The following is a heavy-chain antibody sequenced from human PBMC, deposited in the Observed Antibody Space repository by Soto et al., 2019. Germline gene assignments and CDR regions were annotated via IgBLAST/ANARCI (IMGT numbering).Heavy chain of an antibody. Sequence: QVQLVESGGGVVQPGRSLRLSCAASGFTVSSYAMHWGRQAPGKGLEWVAVISYDGSNKYYADSVKGRFTISRDNSKNTLYLQMNSLRAEDTAVYYCARSPANVLLWFGESDYWGQGTLVTVSS. CDR2: ISYDGSNK. V-gene: IGHV3-30-3*01. J-gene: IGHJ4*02. CDR3: ARSPANVLLWFGESDY. CDR1: GFTVSSYA. D-gene: IGHD3-10*01.